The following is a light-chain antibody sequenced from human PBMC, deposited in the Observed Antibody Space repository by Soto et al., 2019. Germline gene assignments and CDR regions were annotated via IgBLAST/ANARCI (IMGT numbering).Light chain of an antibody. Sequence: DIVMTQSPDSLAVSLGERATINCKSGQSVLYSSNNKNYLAWYQHKPGQPPKLLIYWASTRESGVPDRFSGSGSGTDFTLTISSLQAEDVAVYYCQQYCSAPPTFGQGTKVEIK. J-gene: IGKJ1*01. CDR2: WAS. CDR3: QQYCSAPPT. CDR1: QSVLYSSNNKNY. V-gene: IGKV4-1*01.